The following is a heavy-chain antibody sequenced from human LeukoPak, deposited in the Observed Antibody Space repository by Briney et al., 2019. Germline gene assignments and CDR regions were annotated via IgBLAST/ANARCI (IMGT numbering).Heavy chain of an antibody. Sequence: PSETLSLTCTVSGGSISSGDYYWSWIRQPPGKGLEWIGYIYNSGTIYYNPSLKSRVTISVDTSKNQFSLKLSSVTAADTAVYYCARVGATSLSFDYWGQGTLVTVSS. V-gene: IGHV4-30-4*01. J-gene: IGHJ4*02. CDR2: IYNSGTI. CDR1: GGSISSGDYY. D-gene: IGHD1-26*01. CDR3: ARVGATSLSFDY.